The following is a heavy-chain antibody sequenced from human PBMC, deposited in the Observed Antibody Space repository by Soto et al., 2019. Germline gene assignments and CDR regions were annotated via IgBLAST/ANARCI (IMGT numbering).Heavy chain of an antibody. Sequence: QVQLVQSGAEVKKPGSSVKVSCKASRDTFSKYAFNWVRQAPGQGLEWMGWIISIFSSTNYAEKFQGRVTITADEATNTAYMELRSLRFEDTAVYYCARGETYLGVWGQGTTVTVSS. CDR2: IISIFSST. V-gene: IGHV1-69*01. CDR3: ARGETYLGV. D-gene: IGHD3-16*01. J-gene: IGHJ6*02. CDR1: RDTFSKYA.